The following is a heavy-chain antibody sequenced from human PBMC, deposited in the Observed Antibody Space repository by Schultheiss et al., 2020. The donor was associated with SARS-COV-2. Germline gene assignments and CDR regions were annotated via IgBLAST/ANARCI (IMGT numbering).Heavy chain of an antibody. Sequence: GGSLRLSCAASGFTFSSYSMNWVRQAPGKGLEWVSVIYSGGSTYYADSVKGRFTISRDNSKNTLYLQMNRLRAEDTAVYYCARARPDYDFWSGYTPYYMDVWGKGTTVTVSS. V-gene: IGHV3-66*02. D-gene: IGHD3-3*01. CDR3: ARARPDYDFWSGYTPYYMDV. CDR2: IYSGGST. CDR1: GFTFSSYS. J-gene: IGHJ6*03.